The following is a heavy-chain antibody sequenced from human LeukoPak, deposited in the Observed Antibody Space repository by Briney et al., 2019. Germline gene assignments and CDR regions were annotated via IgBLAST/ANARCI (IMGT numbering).Heavy chain of an antibody. CDR3: AREGGHSI. CDR2: INHSGST. V-gene: IGHV4-34*01. J-gene: IGHJ3*02. Sequence: SETLSLTCAAYGGSFSGYYWSWLRQAPGKGLEWIGEINHSGSTNYNPSLNSRVTISVHTSNNQFSLKLSSVTAADTAVYYCAREGGHSIWGQGTMVTVSS. D-gene: IGHD2-15*01. CDR1: GGSFSGYY.